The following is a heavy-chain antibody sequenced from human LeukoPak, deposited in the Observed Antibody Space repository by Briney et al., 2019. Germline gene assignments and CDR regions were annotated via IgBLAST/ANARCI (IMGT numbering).Heavy chain of an antibody. D-gene: IGHD4-17*01. CDR2: IYHSGST. J-gene: IGHJ5*02. V-gene: IGHV4-38-2*02. CDR1: GYSISSGYY. Sequence: SETLSLTCTVSGYSISSGYYWGWIRHPPGKGLEWIGSIYHSGSTYYNPSLKSRVTISVDTSKNQFSLKLSSVTAADPAVYYCARGGDYGDYVGWFDPWGQGTLVTVSS. CDR3: ARGGDYGDYVGWFDP.